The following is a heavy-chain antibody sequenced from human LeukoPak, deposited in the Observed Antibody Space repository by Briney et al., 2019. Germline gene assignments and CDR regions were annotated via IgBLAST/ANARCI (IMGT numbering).Heavy chain of an antibody. D-gene: IGHD3-9*01. Sequence: PSETLSLTCTVSGGSISSYYWSWIRQPPGKGLEWNGYIYYSGSTNYNPSLKSRVTISVDTSKNQFSLKLSSVTAADTAVYYCARELSTGYYNYYYYYMDVWGKGTTVTVSS. V-gene: IGHV4-59*01. CDR2: IYYSGST. CDR1: GGSISSYY. CDR3: ARELSTGYYNYYYYYMDV. J-gene: IGHJ6*03.